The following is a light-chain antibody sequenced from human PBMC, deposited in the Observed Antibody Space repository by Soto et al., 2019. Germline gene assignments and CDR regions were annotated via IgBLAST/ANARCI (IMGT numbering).Light chain of an antibody. V-gene: IGKV3-15*01. J-gene: IGKJ5*01. CDR2: GAS. Sequence: EIVMTQSPATLSASPGERATLSCRASQSVSSNLAWYQQKPGQAPRLLIYGASTRATGIPARFSGSGSGTEFTLTISSLEPEDFAVYYCQQRSNWPPITFGQGTRLEI. CDR3: QQRSNWPPIT. CDR1: QSVSSN.